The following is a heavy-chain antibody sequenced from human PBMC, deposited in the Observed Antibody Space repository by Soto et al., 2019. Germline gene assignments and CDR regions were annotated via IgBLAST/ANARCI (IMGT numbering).Heavy chain of an antibody. CDR2: INAGNGNR. CDR3: ARSPFMTTVTTDAFDI. V-gene: IGHV1-3*01. J-gene: IGHJ3*02. D-gene: IGHD4-17*01. Sequence: QVQLVQSGAEVKKPGASVKVSCKASGYTFTSYAMHWVRQAPGQRLEWMGWINAGNGNRKDSQKFQGRVTITRDTSASTAYMEMSSLRSEDTAVYYCARSPFMTTVTTDAFDIWGQGTMVTVSS. CDR1: GYTFTSYA.